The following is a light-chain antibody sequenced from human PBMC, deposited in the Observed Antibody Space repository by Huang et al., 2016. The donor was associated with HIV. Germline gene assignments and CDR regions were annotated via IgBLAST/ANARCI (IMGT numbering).Light chain of an antibody. CDR1: QSVSSD. V-gene: IGKV3-11*01. J-gene: IGKJ4*01. CDR2: DAS. Sequence: EIVLTQSPATLSLSPGERATLSCRASQSVSSDLAWYPQKPGKAPRLLIYDASNRATGIPARFSGSGSGTDFTLTISSLEPEDFAVYYCQQRSNWLTFGGGTKVEIK. CDR3: QQRSNWLT.